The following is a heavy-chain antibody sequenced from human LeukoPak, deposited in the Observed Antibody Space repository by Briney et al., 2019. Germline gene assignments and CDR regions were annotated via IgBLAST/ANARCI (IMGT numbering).Heavy chain of an antibody. CDR3: ARVAVRGVTF. D-gene: IGHD3-10*01. Sequence: GGSLRLSCAASGFTVSSNYMSWVRQAPGKGLEWVSVIYSGGSTYYADSVKGRFTISRDNSKNTPYLQMNSLRAEDTAVYYFARVAVRGVTFWGQGTLVTVSS. CDR2: IYSGGST. CDR1: GFTVSSNY. V-gene: IGHV3-53*01. J-gene: IGHJ4*02.